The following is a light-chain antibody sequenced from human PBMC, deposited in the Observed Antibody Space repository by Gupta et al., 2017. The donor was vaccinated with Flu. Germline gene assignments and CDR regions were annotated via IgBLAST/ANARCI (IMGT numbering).Light chain of an antibody. V-gene: IGLV2-11*03. Sequence: TSSEVGNYDYVSWYQQHPGKAPKLMIYGVTKRPSGVPDRFSGSKSGNTASLAISGLQAEYEANYYCCSYAGTFTFVFGGGTKLTVL. CDR2: GVT. J-gene: IGLJ3*02. CDR3: CSYAGTFTFV. CDR1: SSEVGNYDY.